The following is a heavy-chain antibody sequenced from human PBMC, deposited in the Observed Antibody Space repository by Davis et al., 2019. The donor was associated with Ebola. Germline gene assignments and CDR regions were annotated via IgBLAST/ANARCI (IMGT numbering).Heavy chain of an antibody. CDR1: GFSLSTSGMC. V-gene: IGHV2-70*01. D-gene: IGHD6-19*01. CDR3: ARIQYSSGWNDAFDI. CDR2: IDWDDDK. J-gene: IGHJ3*02. Sequence: SGPTLVNPTQTLTLTCTFSGFSLSTSGMCVSWIRQPPGKALEWLALIDWDDDKYYSTSLKTRLTISKDTSKNQVVLTMTNMDPVDTATYYCARIQYSSGWNDAFDIWGQGTMVTVSS.